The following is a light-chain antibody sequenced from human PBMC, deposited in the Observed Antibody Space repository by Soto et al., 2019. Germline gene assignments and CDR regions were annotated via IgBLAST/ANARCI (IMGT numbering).Light chain of an antibody. CDR1: QSVSSY. V-gene: IGKV3-11*01. J-gene: IGKJ3*01. Sequence: EIVLTQSPVTLSLSPGERATLSCRASQSVSSYLAWYQQKPGQAPRLLIYDAFNRATGIPARFSGSGSGTHFTLTISSLEPEDFAVYYCQHRSNWPLFGPGTKVDIK. CDR2: DAF. CDR3: QHRSNWPL.